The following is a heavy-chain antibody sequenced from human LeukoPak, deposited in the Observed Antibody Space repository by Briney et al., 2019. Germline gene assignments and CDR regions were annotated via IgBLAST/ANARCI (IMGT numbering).Heavy chain of an antibody. CDR3: ARVHYYDSGGYFGGHFEY. CDR1: GGSISSYY. D-gene: IGHD3-22*01. J-gene: IGHJ4*02. V-gene: IGHV4-4*07. Sequence: SETLSLTCTVSGGSISSYYWSWIRQPAGKGLEWIGRIYTSGSTNYNPSLKSRVTMSVDTSKNQFSLKLGSVTAADTAVYYCARVHYYDSGGYFGGHFEYWGQGTLVTVSS. CDR2: IYTSGST.